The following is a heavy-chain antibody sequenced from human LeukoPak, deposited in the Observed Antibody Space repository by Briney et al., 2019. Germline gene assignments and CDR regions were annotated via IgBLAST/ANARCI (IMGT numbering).Heavy chain of an antibody. CDR3: ARDFHRRLYDSSGYYLY. V-gene: IGHV3-30*04. CDR2: ISYDGSNK. CDR1: GFTFSSYE. Sequence: PGGSLRLSCAASGFTFSSYEMNWVRQAPGKGLEWVAVISYDGSNKYYADSVKGRFTISRDNAKNSLYLQMNSLRAEDTAVYYCARDFHRRLYDSSGYYLYWGQGTLVTVSS. D-gene: IGHD3-22*01. J-gene: IGHJ4*02.